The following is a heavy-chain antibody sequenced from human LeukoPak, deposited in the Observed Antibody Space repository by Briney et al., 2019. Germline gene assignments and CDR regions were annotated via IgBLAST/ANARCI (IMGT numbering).Heavy chain of an antibody. D-gene: IGHD6-19*01. CDR3: ARQVSGWYLHYYGMDV. J-gene: IGHJ6*02. Sequence: PSETLSLTCTVSGGSISSSSYYWGWIRQPPGKGLEWIGSIYYSGSTYYNPSLKSRVTISVDTSKNQFSLRLSSVTAADTAVYYCARQVSGWYLHYYGMDVWGQGTTVTVSS. V-gene: IGHV4-39*01. CDR1: GGSISSSSYY. CDR2: IYYSGST.